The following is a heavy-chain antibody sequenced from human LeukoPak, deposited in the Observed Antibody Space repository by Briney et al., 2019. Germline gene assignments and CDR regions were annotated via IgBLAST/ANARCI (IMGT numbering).Heavy chain of an antibody. CDR3: ARAKRNGFDI. CDR2: IRSSSSTI. CDR1: GFTVSSNY. Sequence: GGSLRLSCAASGFTVSSNYMSWVRQAPGKGLEWVSYIRSSSSTIYYADSVKGRFTISRDNAKNSLYLQMNSLRAEDTAVYYCARAKRNGFDIWGQGTMVTVSS. V-gene: IGHV3-48*01. J-gene: IGHJ3*02.